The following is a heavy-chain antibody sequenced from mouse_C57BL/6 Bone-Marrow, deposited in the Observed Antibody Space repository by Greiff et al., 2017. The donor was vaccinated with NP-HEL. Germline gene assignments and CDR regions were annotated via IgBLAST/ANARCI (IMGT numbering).Heavy chain of an antibody. Sequence: VQLQQPGAELVKPGASVKLSCKASGYTFTSYWMHGVKQRPGRGREWIGRIDPKRGGTKYNEKFKSKSTLTVDNPSSTAYMQLSSLTSEDSAVYYCARPGYGNYDSFAYWGQGTLVTVSA. CDR2: IDPKRGGT. CDR3: ARPGYGNYDSFAY. V-gene: IGHV1-72*01. D-gene: IGHD2-10*02. J-gene: IGHJ3*01. CDR1: GYTFTSYW.